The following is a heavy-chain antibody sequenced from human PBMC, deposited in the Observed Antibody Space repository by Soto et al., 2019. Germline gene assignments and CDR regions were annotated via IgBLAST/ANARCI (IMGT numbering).Heavy chain of an antibody. J-gene: IGHJ4*02. CDR2: ISYDGSNK. Sequence: GGSLRLSCAASGFTFSSYGMHWVRQAPGKGLEWVAVISYDGSNKYYADPVKGRFTISRDNSKNTLYLQMNSLRAEDTAVYYCAKDRRWLPDYWGQGTLVTVSS. V-gene: IGHV3-30*18. D-gene: IGHD5-12*01. CDR3: AKDRRWLPDY. CDR1: GFTFSSYG.